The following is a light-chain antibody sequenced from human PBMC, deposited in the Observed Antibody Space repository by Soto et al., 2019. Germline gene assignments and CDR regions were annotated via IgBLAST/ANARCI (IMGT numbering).Light chain of an antibody. Sequence: ALTQPPSASGSPGQSVAISCTGTSSDVGGYNYVSWYQQHPGKAPKLMIYEVSNRPSGVSNRFSGSKSGNTASLAISGLQAEDEADYYCSSFTSTSTLDFGAGTKVTVL. CDR2: EVS. J-gene: IGLJ1*01. V-gene: IGLV2-14*01. CDR1: SSDVGGYNY. CDR3: SSFTSTSTLD.